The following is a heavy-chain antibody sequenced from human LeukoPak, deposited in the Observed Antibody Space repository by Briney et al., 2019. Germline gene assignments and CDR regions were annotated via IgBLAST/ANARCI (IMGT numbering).Heavy chain of an antibody. Sequence: SETLSLTCTVSGGSISSSSYYWGWIRQPPGKGWEWIGSLYYSGSTYYNPSLKSRVTISVDTSKNQFSLKLSSVTAADTAVYYCARGGSTTWRIGYYFDYWGQGALVTVSS. CDR2: LYYSGST. V-gene: IGHV4-39*01. CDR3: ARGGSTTWRIGYYFDY. D-gene: IGHD6-13*01. CDR1: GGSISSSSYY. J-gene: IGHJ4*02.